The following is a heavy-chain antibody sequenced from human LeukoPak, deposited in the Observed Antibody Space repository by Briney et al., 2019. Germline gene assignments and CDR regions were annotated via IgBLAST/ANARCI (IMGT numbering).Heavy chain of an antibody. CDR3: AREQLWFGELLEYYYYGMDV. D-gene: IGHD3-10*01. J-gene: IGHJ6*02. Sequence: SETLSLTCAVYGGSFSGYYWSWIRQPPGKGLEWIGEINHSGSTNYNPSLKSRVTISVDTSKNQFSLKLSSVTAADTAVYYCAREQLWFGELLEYYYYGMDVWGQGTTVTASS. CDR1: GGSFSGYY. V-gene: IGHV4-34*01. CDR2: INHSGST.